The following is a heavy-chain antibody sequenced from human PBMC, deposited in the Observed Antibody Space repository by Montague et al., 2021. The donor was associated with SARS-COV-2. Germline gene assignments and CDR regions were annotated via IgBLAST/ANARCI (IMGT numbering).Heavy chain of an antibody. Sequence: SETLSLTCVVYGDSFSTDNWWTCVRLPQGKGLEWVGEIYTTGCTNYKPSLKSRVSMSVDKYWNLFALRLTSVTAADTAIYYCARKGSGRSDLAYWGQGTLVTVSS. D-gene: IGHD1-26*01. CDR2: IYTTGCT. V-gene: IGHV4-4*02. CDR1: GDSFSTDNW. J-gene: IGHJ4*02. CDR3: ARKGSGRSDLAY.